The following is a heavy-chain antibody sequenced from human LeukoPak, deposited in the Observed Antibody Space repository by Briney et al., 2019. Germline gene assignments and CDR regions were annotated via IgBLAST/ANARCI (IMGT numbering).Heavy chain of an antibody. CDR3: AKEYEIFVGAFDI. CDR1: GFTLRNYG. J-gene: IGHJ3*02. D-gene: IGHD3-9*01. Sequence: PGGYLRLSCVASGFTLRNYGMHWVRQAPGKGLEWVAVLWKDGSNNFYADSVKGRFRFSRDNSKDMLYLQMNSLRAEDTAVYYCAKEYEIFVGAFDIWGQGTMVTVSS. V-gene: IGHV3-33*06. CDR2: LWKDGSNN.